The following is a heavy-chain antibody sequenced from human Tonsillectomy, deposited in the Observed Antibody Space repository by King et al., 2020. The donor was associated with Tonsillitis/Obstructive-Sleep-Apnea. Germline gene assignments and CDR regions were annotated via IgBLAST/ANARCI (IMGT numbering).Heavy chain of an antibody. CDR2: IYYSGST. CDR1: GGSISSYY. D-gene: IGHD1-14*01. CDR3: ARVIPDRYFAL. V-gene: IGHV4-59*01. J-gene: IGHJ2*01. Sequence: VQLQESGPGLVKPSETLSLTCTVSGGSISSYYWSWIRQPPGKGLEWIGYIYYSGSTNYNPSLKSRVTISVDTSKNQFSLKLSSVTAADTAVYYCARVIPDRYFALWGRGTLVTVSS.